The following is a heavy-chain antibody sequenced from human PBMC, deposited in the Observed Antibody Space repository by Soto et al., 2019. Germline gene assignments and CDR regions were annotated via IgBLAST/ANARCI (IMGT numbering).Heavy chain of an antibody. CDR2: ISSNGGST. Sequence: EVQLVESGGGLVQPGGSLRLSCAASGFTFSRYVMYWVRQAPGKGLEYVSAISSNGGSTYYANSVKGRFTISRHNSKNTLYLQMGSLRAEDMAVYYCARDTISGSYCFDYWGQGTLVTVAS. J-gene: IGHJ4*02. CDR3: ARDTISGSYCFDY. D-gene: IGHD1-26*01. V-gene: IGHV3-64*01. CDR1: GFTFSRYV.